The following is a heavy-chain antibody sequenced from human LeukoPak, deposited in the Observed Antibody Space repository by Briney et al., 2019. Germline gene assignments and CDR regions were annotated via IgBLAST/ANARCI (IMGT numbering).Heavy chain of an antibody. Sequence: PGRSLRLSCAASGFTFSSYWMNWARQAPGKGLEWVASINHNGNVNYYVDSVKGRFTISRDNVKNSLYLQMSNLRAEDTAVYFCARGGGLDVWGQGATVTVSS. CDR3: ARGGGLDV. CDR2: INHNGNVN. D-gene: IGHD3-16*01. V-gene: IGHV3-7*03. CDR1: GFTFSSYW. J-gene: IGHJ6*02.